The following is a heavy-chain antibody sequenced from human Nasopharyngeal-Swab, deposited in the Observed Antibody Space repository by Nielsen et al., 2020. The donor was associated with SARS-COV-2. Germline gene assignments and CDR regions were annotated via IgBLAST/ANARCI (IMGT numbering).Heavy chain of an antibody. J-gene: IGHJ3*01. CDR2: INQSEST. D-gene: IGHD3-3*01. CDR1: GYSMNSGYY. CDR3: ARGISYRITIFEVVIRGDDAFDF. V-gene: IGHV4-34*01. Sequence: SETLSLTCAVSGYSMNSGYYWSWIRQPPGKGLEWIGEINQSESTNHNPSLKSRVTISVDKSKNQFSLKMNSVTAADTAVYYCARGISYRITIFEVVIRGDDAFDFWGQGTMVSVSS.